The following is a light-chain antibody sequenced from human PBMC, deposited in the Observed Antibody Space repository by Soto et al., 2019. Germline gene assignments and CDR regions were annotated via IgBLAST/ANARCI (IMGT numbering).Light chain of an antibody. V-gene: IGLV2-14*01. CDR3: SSYRTGSAFYV. CDR1: SSDVGDYNY. CDR2: EVR. J-gene: IGLJ1*01. Sequence: QSVVTQPASVSGSPGQSITISCTGTSSDVGDYNYVSWYQHHPGKAPKLIIYEVRNRPSGVPNRFAGAKSGNTASLTISRLQAEDEADYYCSSYRTGSAFYVFGSGTKLTVL.